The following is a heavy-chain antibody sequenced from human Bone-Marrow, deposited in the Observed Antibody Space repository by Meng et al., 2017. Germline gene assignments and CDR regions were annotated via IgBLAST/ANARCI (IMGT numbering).Heavy chain of an antibody. D-gene: IGHD4-11*01. J-gene: IGHJ4*02. CDR3: ARVPTTMAHDFDY. V-gene: IGHV4-34*01. CDR1: VGSFSDYY. Sequence: QVQLHNAVAGLWKPSETLSPTCVVSVGSFSDYYWSWIRQPPGKGLEWIGEINHSGSTNYNPSLEGRATISVDTSQNNLSQRLSSVTAADSAVYYCARVPTTMAHDFDYWGQGTLVTVSS. CDR2: INHSGST.